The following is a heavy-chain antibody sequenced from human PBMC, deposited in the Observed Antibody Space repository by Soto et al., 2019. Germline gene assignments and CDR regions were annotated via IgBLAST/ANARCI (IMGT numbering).Heavy chain of an antibody. CDR1: GFTFSSYA. CDR3: ARSWDSSGYPLDY. D-gene: IGHD3-22*01. CDR2: ISYDGYSN. J-gene: IGHJ4*02. V-gene: IGHV3-30-3*01. Sequence: GGSLRLSCAASGFTFSSYAMHWVRQAPGKGLEWVAVISYDGYSNYYGDSVKGRFTISRDNSRDTLYLQMNSLRAEDTSVYFCARSWDSSGYPLDYWGQGTRVTVSS.